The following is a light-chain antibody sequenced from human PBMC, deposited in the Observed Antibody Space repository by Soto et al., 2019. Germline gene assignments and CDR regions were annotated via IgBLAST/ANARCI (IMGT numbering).Light chain of an antibody. J-gene: IGKJ3*01. CDR3: QQYYNWPLT. V-gene: IGKV3-15*01. CDR1: QSVSSN. CDR2: GAS. Sequence: EIVMTQSPATLSVSPGERATLSFRASQSVSSNLAWYQQKPGQAPRLVLYGASTRVTGIPARFSGSGSGTEFTLTLGNRQSEDFAVSYCQQYYNWPLTFGPGTNVDIK.